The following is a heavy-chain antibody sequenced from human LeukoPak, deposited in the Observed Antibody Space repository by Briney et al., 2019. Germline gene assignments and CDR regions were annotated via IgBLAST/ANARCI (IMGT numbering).Heavy chain of an antibody. CDR1: GFTFSNYG. Sequence: GRSLRLSCAASGFTFSNYGFHWVRQAPGKGLEWVAVIWYDGSNKYYADSVKGRFTISRDNSKNTLFLQMNSLRAEDTAVYYCARDRAAALFDYWGQGTLVTVSS. J-gene: IGHJ4*02. CDR3: ARDRAAALFDY. V-gene: IGHV3-33*01. D-gene: IGHD6-25*01. CDR2: IWYDGSNK.